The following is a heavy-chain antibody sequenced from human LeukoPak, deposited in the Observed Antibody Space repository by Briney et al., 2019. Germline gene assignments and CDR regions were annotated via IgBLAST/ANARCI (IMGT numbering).Heavy chain of an antibody. CDR2: ISAYNGNI. CDR3: ARSFTFGGAFDY. V-gene: IGHV1-18*01. J-gene: IGHJ4*02. D-gene: IGHD3-16*01. CDR1: GYTFTSYG. Sequence: GASVKVSCKASGYTFTSYGISWVRQAPGQGLEWMGWISAYNGNINYAQKLQGRVTMTTDTSTSTAYMELRSLRSDDKAVYYCARSFTFGGAFDYWGQGTLVTVSS.